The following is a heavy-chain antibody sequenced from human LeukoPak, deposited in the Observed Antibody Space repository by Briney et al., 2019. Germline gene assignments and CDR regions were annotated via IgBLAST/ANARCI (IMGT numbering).Heavy chain of an antibody. CDR2: IYYSGST. D-gene: IGHD2-2*01. Sequence: KPSEPLSLTCPVSGGSYYWSWIRQPPGQGLEWIGYIYYSGSTNYNPSLKSRVTISLDTSKNQFSLKLRSVTAADTAVYYCARGRYQLDYWGQGTLVPVSS. J-gene: IGHJ4*02. CDR1: GGSYY. CDR3: ARGRYQLDY. V-gene: IGHV4-59*01.